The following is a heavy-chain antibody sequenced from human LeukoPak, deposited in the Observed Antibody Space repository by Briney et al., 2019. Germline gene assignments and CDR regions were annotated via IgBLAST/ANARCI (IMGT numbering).Heavy chain of an antibody. J-gene: IGHJ4*02. V-gene: IGHV3-23*01. Sequence: GGSLRLSCAASGFTFSSYGMSWVRQAPGKGLEWVSAISGSGGSTYYADSVKGRFTISRDNSKNTLYLHMNSLRAEDTAVYYCAKFTGYDGGSSPFDYWGQGTLVTVSS. CDR3: AKFTGYDGGSSPFDY. D-gene: IGHD1-26*01. CDR2: ISGSGGST. CDR1: GFTFSSYG.